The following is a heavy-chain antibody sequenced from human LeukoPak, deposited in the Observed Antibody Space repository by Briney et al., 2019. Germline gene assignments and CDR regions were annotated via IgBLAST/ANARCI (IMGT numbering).Heavy chain of an antibody. CDR2: INTNTGSP. Sequence: ASVKVSCKASGYTFTSYAMNWVRQAPGQGLEWMGWINTNTGSPTYAQGFTGRFVFSLDTSVSTAYLQISSLKAEDTAVYYCARDLSIAARRSVVLGYWGQGTLVTVSS. CDR1: GYTFTSYA. CDR3: ARDLSIAARRSVVLGY. V-gene: IGHV7-4-1*02. D-gene: IGHD6-6*01. J-gene: IGHJ4*02.